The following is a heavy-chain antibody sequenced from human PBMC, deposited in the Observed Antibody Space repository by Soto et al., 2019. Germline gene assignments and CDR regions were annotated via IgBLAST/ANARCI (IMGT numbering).Heavy chain of an antibody. CDR2: IWYDGSNK. J-gene: IGHJ6*02. V-gene: IGHV3-33*01. D-gene: IGHD3-10*01. CDR3: ARDELLWFGEFGYGMDV. CDR1: GFTFISYG. Sequence: GGSLRLSCASSGFTFISYGMHLVRQAPGKGLEWVAVIWYDGSNKYYADSVKGRFTISRDNSKNTLYLQMNSLRAEDTAVYYCARDELLWFGEFGYGMDVWGQGTTVTVSS.